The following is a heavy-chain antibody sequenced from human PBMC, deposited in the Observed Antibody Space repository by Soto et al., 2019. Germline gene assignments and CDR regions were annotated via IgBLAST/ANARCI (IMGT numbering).Heavy chain of an antibody. V-gene: IGHV1-18*01. CDR1: GYSFTNYG. D-gene: IGHD6-19*01. CDR2: ISAFNGNT. J-gene: IGHJ6*03. CDR3: ARDRGVAPPVAGNTHYYYYMDV. Sequence: QDQLLQSGAEVKKPGASVTVSCKASGYSFTNYGITWVRQAPGQGLEWMGWISAFNGNTHYAQKRQGRVTMTPDASTSTAYMQLRSMRSDDTAVYYCARDRGVAPPVAGNTHYYYYMDVWGKGTTVTVSS.